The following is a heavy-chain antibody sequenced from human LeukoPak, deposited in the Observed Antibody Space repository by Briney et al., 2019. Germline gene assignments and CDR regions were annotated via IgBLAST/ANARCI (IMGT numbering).Heavy chain of an antibody. CDR1: GFTVSSNY. CDR3: ASGSSSWYIYFDY. Sequence: TGGSLRLSCAASGFTVSSNYMSWVRQAPGKGLEWVSIIYSGGSTYYADPVKGRFTISRDNSKNTLYLQMNSLRAEDTAVYYCASGSSSWYIYFDYWGQGTLVTVSS. V-gene: IGHV3-66*01. CDR2: IYSGGST. J-gene: IGHJ4*02. D-gene: IGHD6-13*01.